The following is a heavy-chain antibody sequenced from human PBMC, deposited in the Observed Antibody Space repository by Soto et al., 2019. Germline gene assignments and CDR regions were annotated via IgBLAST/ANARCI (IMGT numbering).Heavy chain of an antibody. V-gene: IGHV1-46*01. Sequence: GASVKVSCKASGYTFTSYYMHWVRQAPGQGLEWMGIINPSGGSTSYAQKFQGRVTMTRDTSTSTVYMELSGLRSEDTAVYYCARVWGIGSTATLGSERPLNYYGMDVWGQGTTVTVSS. J-gene: IGHJ6*02. CDR2: INPSGGST. CDR3: ARVWGIGSTATLGSERPLNYYGMDV. D-gene: IGHD3-16*01. CDR1: GYTFTSYY.